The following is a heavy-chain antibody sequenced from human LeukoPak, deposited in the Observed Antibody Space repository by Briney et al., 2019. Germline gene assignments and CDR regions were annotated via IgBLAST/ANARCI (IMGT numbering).Heavy chain of an antibody. D-gene: IGHD2-2*01. CDR2: IRYDGSNK. CDR3: AKDRDALGYCSSTSCSPSGY. V-gene: IGHV3-30*02. J-gene: IGHJ4*02. Sequence: PGGSLRLSCAAPGFTFSSYGMHWVRQAPGKGLEWVAFIRYDGSNKYYADSVKGRFTISRDNSKNTLYLQMNSLRAEDTAVYYCAKDRDALGYCSSTSCSPSGYWGQGTLVTVSS. CDR1: GFTFSSYG.